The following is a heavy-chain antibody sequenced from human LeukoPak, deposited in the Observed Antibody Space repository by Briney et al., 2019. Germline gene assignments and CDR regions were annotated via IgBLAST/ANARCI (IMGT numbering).Heavy chain of an antibody. CDR1: GLTFSNYW. CDR2: IKEDGSAN. J-gene: IGHJ6*03. V-gene: IGHV3-7*01. Sequence: PGGSLRLSCASSGLTFSNYWMSWVRQAPGKGLEWVANIKEDGSANYYVGSVKGRFTISRDNAKNSLYLQMNSLRAEDTAVYYCATEVYYYMDVWGKGTTVTVSS. CDR3: ATEVYYYMDV.